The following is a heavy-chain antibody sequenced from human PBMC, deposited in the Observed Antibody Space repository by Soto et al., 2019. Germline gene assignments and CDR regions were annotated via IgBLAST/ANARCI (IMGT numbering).Heavy chain of an antibody. CDR1: GGSISSGSYY. CDR2: IYYSGST. D-gene: IGHD5-12*01. CDR3: ARHSSGYDSPKIDFDY. J-gene: IGHJ4*02. Sequence: QLQLQESGPGLVKPSETLSLTCTVSGGSISSGSYYWGWIRQPPGKGLAWIGSIYYSGSTYYNPSLKSRVTISVDTSKNQFSLKLSSVTASDTAVYYCARHSSGYDSPKIDFDYWGQGTLVTVFS. V-gene: IGHV4-39*01.